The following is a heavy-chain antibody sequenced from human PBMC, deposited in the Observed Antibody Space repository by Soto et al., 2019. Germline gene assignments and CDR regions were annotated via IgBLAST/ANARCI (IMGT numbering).Heavy chain of an antibody. CDR1: GGSISGYY. J-gene: IGHJ6*02. CDR2: MYNTGST. Sequence: SETLSLTCTVSGGSISGYYWSWIRQPPGKGLEWIGYMYNTGSTVYNPAFKSRVTISVDTPKNQFSLKLNSVTAADTAVYYCARDXWGYCGTDCYPLDVWGQGTTVTVSS. CDR3: ARDXWGYCGTDCYPLDV. V-gene: IGHV4-59*01. D-gene: IGHD2-21*02.